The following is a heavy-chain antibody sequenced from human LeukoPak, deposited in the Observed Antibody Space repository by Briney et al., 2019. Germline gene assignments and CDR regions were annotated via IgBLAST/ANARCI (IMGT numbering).Heavy chain of an antibody. D-gene: IGHD6-13*01. V-gene: IGHV4-61*02. J-gene: IGHJ4*02. CDR3: ARELAAAIFY. Sequence: PSQTLSLTCTVSGGSISSGSYYWSWIRQPAGKGLEWIGRIYTSGSTNYNPSLKSRVTISVDTSKNQFSLKLSSVTAADTAVYYCARELAAAIFYLGQGTLVTVSS. CDR1: GGSISSGSYY. CDR2: IYTSGST.